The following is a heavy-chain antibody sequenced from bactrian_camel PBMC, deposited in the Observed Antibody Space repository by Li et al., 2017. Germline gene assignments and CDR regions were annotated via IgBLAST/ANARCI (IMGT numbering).Heavy chain of an antibody. V-gene: IGHV3S31*01. J-gene: IGHJ6*01. CDR2: INTGGGFT. CDR1: GYISSSCG. D-gene: IGHD3*01. CDR3: AARLPRYLCSELRSEEAFRY. Sequence: DVQLVESGGGLVQPGGSLRLSCAASGYISSSCGMGWFRQSPGKEREGVAFINTGGGFTYYADYVKGRFTISEDSAKYTVYLQMNSLKPEDTAMYYCAARLPRYLCSELRSEEAFRYWGQGTQVTVS.